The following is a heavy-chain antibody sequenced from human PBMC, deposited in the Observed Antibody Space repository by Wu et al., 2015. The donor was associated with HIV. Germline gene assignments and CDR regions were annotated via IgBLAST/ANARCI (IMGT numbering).Heavy chain of an antibody. CDR1: GDTFTDFA. CDR2: ITPVFATI. V-gene: IGHV1-69*12. D-gene: IGHD2/OR15-2a*01. CDR3: AXDRADLLSAFDL. Sequence: QVQLVQSGAEVKKPGSSMKVSCRTSGDTFTDFAITWVRQAPGQGLEWMGGITPVFATINYAQKFQDRVNIIADESTSTVFMEMSGLTPEDTAVYYCAXDRADLLSAFDLWGQGDSGHRVF. J-gene: IGHJ3*01.